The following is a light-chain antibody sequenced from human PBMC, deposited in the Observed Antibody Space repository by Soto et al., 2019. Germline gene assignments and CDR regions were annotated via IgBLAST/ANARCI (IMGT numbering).Light chain of an antibody. J-gene: IGKJ1*01. CDR3: QQYNTWLWT. CDR1: QSVNAN. CDR2: GAS. V-gene: IGKV3-15*01. Sequence: EVVMTQSPATLSVSPGERATLACRASQSVNANLAWYHQKPGQAPRLLIHGASNSATGIPARFSGSGSGTELILTTRSLQSGDFAVYYCQQYNTWLWTFGQGTKVEI.